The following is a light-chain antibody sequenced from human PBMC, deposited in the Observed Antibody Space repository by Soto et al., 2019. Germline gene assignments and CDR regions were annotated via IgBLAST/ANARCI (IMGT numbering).Light chain of an antibody. J-gene: IGLJ1*01. CDR2: EVS. CDR3: TSFAPGRVYV. Sequence: SVLTQPASVSWSPGQSITISCSVTSSDIGAYDYVSWYHQHPGRAPKLIIYEVSHRFPGLSYRFSGSKSGNTASLTISGLQAEDEGDYYCTSFAPGRVYVFGSGTKVTVL. CDR1: SSDIGAYDY. V-gene: IGLV2-14*03.